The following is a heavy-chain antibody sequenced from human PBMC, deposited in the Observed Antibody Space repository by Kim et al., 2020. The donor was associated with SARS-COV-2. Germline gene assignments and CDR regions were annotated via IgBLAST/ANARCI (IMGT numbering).Heavy chain of an antibody. J-gene: IGHJ4*02. D-gene: IGHD7-27*01. V-gene: IGHV1-24*01. CDR3: ATARPVPGAHHFDY. Sequence: PKVKGRVTMTEDTSTDPAYMELSSLSSEDTAVYYCATARPVPGAHHFDYWGQGTLVTVSS.